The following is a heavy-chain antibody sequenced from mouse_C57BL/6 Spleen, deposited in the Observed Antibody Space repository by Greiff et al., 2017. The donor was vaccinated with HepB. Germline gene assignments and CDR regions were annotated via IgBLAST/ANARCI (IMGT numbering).Heavy chain of an antibody. CDR3: ARPPLYGSSYFDY. D-gene: IGHD1-1*01. CDR1: GFTFSDYG. V-gene: IGHV5-17*01. J-gene: IGHJ2*01. Sequence: EVKLMESGGGLVKPGGSLKLSCAASGFTFSDYGMHWVRQAPEKGLEWVAYISSGSSTIYYADTVKGRFTISRDNAKNTLFLQMTSLRSEDTAMYYCARPPLYGSSYFDYWGQGTTLTVSS. CDR2: ISSGSSTI.